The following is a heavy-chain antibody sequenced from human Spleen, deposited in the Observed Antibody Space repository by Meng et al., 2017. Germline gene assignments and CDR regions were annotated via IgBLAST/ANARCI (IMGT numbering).Heavy chain of an antibody. CDR1: GGSFSDYY. J-gene: IGHJ4*02. CDR2: INHSGST. V-gene: IGHV4-34*01. Sequence: QVHLTQWGPGLLAPSDTLSLTCFVSGGSFSDYYWSWIRQPPGKGLEWIGEINHSGSTNYNPSLESRATISVDTSQNNLSLKLSSVTAADSAVYYCARGPTTMAHDFDYWGQGTLVTVSS. CDR3: ARGPTTMAHDFDY. D-gene: IGHD4-11*01.